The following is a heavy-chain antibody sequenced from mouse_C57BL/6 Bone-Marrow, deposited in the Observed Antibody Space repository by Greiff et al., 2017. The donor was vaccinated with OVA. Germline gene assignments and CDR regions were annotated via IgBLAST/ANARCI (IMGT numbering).Heavy chain of an antibody. D-gene: IGHD1-1*01. CDR1: GYTFTTYP. CDR3: ARRVYYGSSYGWYFDV. J-gene: IGHJ1*03. Sequence: VQLQQSGAELVKPGASVKMSCKASGYTFTTYPIEWMKQNHGKSLEWIGNFHPYNDDTKYNEKFKGKATLTVEKSSSTVYLELSRLTSDDSAVYYCARRVYYGSSYGWYFDVWGTGTTVTVSS. CDR2: FHPYNDDT. V-gene: IGHV1-47*01.